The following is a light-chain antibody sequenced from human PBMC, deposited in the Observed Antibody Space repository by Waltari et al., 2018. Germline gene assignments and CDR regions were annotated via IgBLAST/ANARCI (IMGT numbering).Light chain of an antibody. V-gene: IGLV3-21*04. Sequence: YVLTQPPSVSVDPGKTARLTCGGDNIGSKSVNWYQQKPGQAPVLVIFYDSDRPSESPERFSCSNSGNTATLTISWVEAGDEADYHCQVWDDVTDSGVFGGGTKLTVL. CDR1: NIGSKS. J-gene: IGLJ3*02. CDR3: QVWDDVTDSGV. CDR2: YDS.